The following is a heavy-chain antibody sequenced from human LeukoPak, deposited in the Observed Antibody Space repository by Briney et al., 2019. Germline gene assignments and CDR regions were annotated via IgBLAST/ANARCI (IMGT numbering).Heavy chain of an antibody. CDR1: GYTFTGYY. Sequence: ASVKVSCKASGYTFTGYYMHWVRQAPGQGLEWMGWINPNSGGTNYAQKFQGRVTMTRDTSISTAYMELSRLRSDDTAVYYCARQPVGYSGYAIYYFDYWGQGTLVTVSS. V-gene: IGHV1-2*02. CDR3: ARQPVGYSGYAIYYFDY. CDR2: INPNSGGT. J-gene: IGHJ4*02. D-gene: IGHD5-12*01.